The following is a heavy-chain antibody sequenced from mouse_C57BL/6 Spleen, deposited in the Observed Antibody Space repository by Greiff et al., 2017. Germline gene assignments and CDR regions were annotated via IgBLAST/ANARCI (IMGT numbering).Heavy chain of an antibody. V-gene: IGHV7-3*01. CDR2: IRNKANGYTT. CDR3: ARYVITTDDLDD. D-gene: IGHD1-2*01. J-gene: IGHJ2*01. Sequence: EVKLQESGGGLVQPGGSLSLSCAASGFTFTDYYMSWVRQPPGKALEWLGFIRNKANGYTTEYSASVKGRFTISRDNSQSILYLQMNALRAEDSATYYCARYVITTDDLDDWGQGTTLTVAS. CDR1: GFTFTDYY.